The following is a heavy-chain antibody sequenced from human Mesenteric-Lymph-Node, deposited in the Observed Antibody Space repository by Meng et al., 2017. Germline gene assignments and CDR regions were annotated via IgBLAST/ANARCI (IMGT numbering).Heavy chain of an antibody. CDR3: ARDLGNS. Sequence: GESLKISCAASGFTFSTYWMTWVRQAPGKGLEWVANIKPDASGTYYVDSVKGRFTVSRDNAKNSLYLQMNSLRDDDTAVYYCARDLGNSWGLGTLVTVSS. CDR1: GFTFSTYW. V-gene: IGHV3-7*01. J-gene: IGHJ4*02. D-gene: IGHD4-23*01. CDR2: IKPDASGT.